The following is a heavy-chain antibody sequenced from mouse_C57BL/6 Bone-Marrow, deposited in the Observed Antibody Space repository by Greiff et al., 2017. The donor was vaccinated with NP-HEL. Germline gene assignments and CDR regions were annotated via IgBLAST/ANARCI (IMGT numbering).Heavy chain of an antibody. J-gene: IGHJ2*01. CDR3: ARSGYGSLYYFDY. CDR1: GYTFTSYW. CDR2: INPSSGYT. D-gene: IGHD1-1*01. Sequence: VKLQQSGAELAKPGASVKLSCKASGYTFTSYWMHWVKQRPGQGLEWIGYINPSSGYTKYNQKFKDKATLTAAKSSSTAYMQLRSLTYEDSAVYYCARSGYGSLYYFDYWGQGTTLTVSS. V-gene: IGHV1-7*01.